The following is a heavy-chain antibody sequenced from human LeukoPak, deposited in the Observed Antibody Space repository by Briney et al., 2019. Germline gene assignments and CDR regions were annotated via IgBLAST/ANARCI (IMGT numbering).Heavy chain of an antibody. V-gene: IGHV4-30-4*01. Sequence: SQTLSLTCTVSGGSISSGDYYWSWIRQPPGKGLEWIGYIYYGGSTYYNPSLKSRVTISVDTTKNQFSLKLSSVTAADTAVYYCARGRFGVVITDAFDIWGQGTMVTVSS. CDR1: GGSISSGDYY. D-gene: IGHD3-3*01. CDR2: IYYGGST. J-gene: IGHJ3*02. CDR3: ARGRFGVVITDAFDI.